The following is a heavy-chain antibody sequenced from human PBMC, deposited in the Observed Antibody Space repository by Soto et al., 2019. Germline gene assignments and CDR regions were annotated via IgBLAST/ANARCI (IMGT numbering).Heavy chain of an antibody. V-gene: IGHV5-51*01. CDR3: ARPDDGAVYFDY. D-gene: IGHD4-17*01. CDR2: IYPGDSDT. Sequence: PGESLKPSCNGPGYSFTRYWIGWVRQMPGKGLEWMGTIYPGDSDTRYSPSFQGQVTISADKSISTAYLQWSSLKASDTAMYYCARPDDGAVYFDYWGQGTLVTVSS. J-gene: IGHJ4*02. CDR1: GYSFTRYW.